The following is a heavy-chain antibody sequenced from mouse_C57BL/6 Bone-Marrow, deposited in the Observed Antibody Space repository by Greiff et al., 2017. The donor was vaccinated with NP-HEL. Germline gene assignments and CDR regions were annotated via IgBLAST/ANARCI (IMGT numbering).Heavy chain of an antibody. J-gene: IGHJ3*01. CDR1: GYTFTSYG. Sequence: QVQLQQSGAELARPGASVKLSCKASGYTFTSYGISWVKQRTGQGLEWIGEIYPRSGNTYYNEKFKGKATLTADKSSSTAYMELRSLTSEDSAVYFCARRGYYGSRAWFAYWGQGPLVTVSA. D-gene: IGHD1-1*01. CDR3: ARRGYYGSRAWFAY. V-gene: IGHV1-81*01. CDR2: IYPRSGNT.